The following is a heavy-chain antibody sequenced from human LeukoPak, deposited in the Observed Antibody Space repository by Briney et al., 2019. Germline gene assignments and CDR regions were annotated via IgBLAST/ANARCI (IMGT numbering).Heavy chain of an antibody. V-gene: IGHV3-21*01. D-gene: IGHD6-19*01. J-gene: IGHJ3*02. CDR1: GFSFSSYG. Sequence: GGSLRLSCAASGFSFSSYGMNWVRQAPGKGLEWVSSITGSSSYIYYADSVKGRFTISRDNAKNSLYMQRNSLRAEETAVYYCARDQGLLAVAGFWVSAFDIWGQGTMVTVSS. CDR2: ITGSSSYI. CDR3: ARDQGLLAVAGFWVSAFDI.